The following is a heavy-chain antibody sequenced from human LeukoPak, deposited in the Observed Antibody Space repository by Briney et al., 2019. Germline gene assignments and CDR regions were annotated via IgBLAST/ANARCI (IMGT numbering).Heavy chain of an antibody. V-gene: IGHV3-33*01. D-gene: IGHD6-13*01. Sequence: PGRSLRLSCAASGFTFSSYGMHWVRQAPGKGLEWVAVIWYDGSNKYYADSVKGRFTISRDNSKNTLYLQMNSLRAEDTAVYYCARDRRAPLVQQLPSDYWGQGTLVTVSS. J-gene: IGHJ4*02. CDR3: ARDRRAPLVQQLPSDY. CDR1: GFTFSSYG. CDR2: IWYDGSNK.